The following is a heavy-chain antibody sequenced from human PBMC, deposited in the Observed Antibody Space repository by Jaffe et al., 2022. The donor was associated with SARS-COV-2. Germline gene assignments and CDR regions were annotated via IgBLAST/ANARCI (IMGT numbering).Heavy chain of an antibody. J-gene: IGHJ4*02. CDR3: ARQDGDAHYYFDS. Sequence: EVQLVQSGAEVKEPGESLKISCEGSAYSFPFYWIAWVRQMPGKGLEWMGVIYPRDSNTIYSPSFQGQVTISVDKSISTAYLQWSSLKASDAAIYYCARQDGDAHYYFDSWGQGTLVTVSS. CDR1: AYSFPFYW. D-gene: IGHD2-21*02. V-gene: IGHV5-51*01. CDR2: IYPRDSNT.